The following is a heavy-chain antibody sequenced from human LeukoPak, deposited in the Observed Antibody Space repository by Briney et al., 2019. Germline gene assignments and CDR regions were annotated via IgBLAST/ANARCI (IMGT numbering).Heavy chain of an antibody. J-gene: IGHJ4*02. Sequence: GGSLRLSCAASGFTFTDYYMNWIRQAPRQGLEWVSYVSGSSSYTNYADSVKGRFTISRDNAKNSLYLQMNSLRAEDTAVYYCATRGHSSSWYYFDYWGQGTLVTVSS. CDR3: ATRGHSSSWYYFDY. CDR2: VSGSSSYT. D-gene: IGHD6-13*01. V-gene: IGHV3-11*03. CDR1: GFTFTDYY.